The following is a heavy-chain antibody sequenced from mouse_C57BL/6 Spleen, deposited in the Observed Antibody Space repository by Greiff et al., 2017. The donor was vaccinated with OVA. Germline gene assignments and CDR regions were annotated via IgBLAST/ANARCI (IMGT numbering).Heavy chain of an antibody. Sequence: VQLKESGAELVKPGASVKLSCTASGFNIKDYYMHWVKQRTEQGLEWIGRIDPEDGDTKYAPKFQGKATITADTSSNTAYLQLSSLTSEDTAVYYCARERDGYYGSSYGFAYWGQGTLVTVSA. CDR3: ARERDGYYGSSYGFAY. J-gene: IGHJ3*01. V-gene: IGHV14-2*01. CDR2: IDPEDGDT. CDR1: GFNIKDYY. D-gene: IGHD1-1*01.